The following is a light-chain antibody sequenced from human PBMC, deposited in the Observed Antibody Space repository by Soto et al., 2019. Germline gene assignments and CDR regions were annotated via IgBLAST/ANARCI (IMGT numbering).Light chain of an antibody. CDR3: HQYVTLPYA. V-gene: IGKV3-20*01. Sequence: IALTQSPGTLSLSPGERATLSCRASQRVSSNYVAWYQHKPGQAPRLLIHGASIRATGIPDRFSGSGSGTDFTLTISRLEPEDFAVYYCHQYVTLPYAFGPGTKLQIK. J-gene: IGKJ2*01. CDR2: GAS. CDR1: QRVSSNY.